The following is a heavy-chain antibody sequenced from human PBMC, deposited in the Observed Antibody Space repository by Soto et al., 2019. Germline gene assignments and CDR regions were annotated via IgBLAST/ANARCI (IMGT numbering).Heavy chain of an antibody. V-gene: IGHV2-70*01. J-gene: IGHJ6*02. Sequence: SGPTLVNPTQTLTLTCTISGFSLTSSGMSVSWIRQPPGKALEWLALINWDDDKFYSTSLKTRLTISKDTSKNQVVLTMTNMAPGDTATYYCARTTTALAVADYYYYGMDVWGQGTTVTVSS. CDR2: INWDDDK. CDR3: ARTTTALAVADYYYYGMDV. D-gene: IGHD6-19*01. CDR1: GFSLTSSGMS.